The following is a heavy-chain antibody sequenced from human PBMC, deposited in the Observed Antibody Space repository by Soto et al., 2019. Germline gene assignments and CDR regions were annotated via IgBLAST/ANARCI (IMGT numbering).Heavy chain of an antibody. CDR2: IIPVLGLP. CDR1: GGTFSSYS. Sequence: QVQLVQSGAEVKEPGSSVKVSCKASGGTFSSYSISWVRQAPGQGLEWMGRIIPVLGLPNYAQKFQGRVTITADKSTSTAYMELNSLRSDGTAVYYCARDRCSSPTCGRGYSYFDIWGRGTLVTVSS. J-gene: IGHJ2*01. D-gene: IGHD2-2*01. V-gene: IGHV1-69*08. CDR3: ARDRCSSPTCGRGYSYFDI.